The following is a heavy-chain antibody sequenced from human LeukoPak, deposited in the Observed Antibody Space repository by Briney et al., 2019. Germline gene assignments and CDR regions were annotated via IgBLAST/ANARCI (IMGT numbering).Heavy chain of an antibody. D-gene: IGHD3-10*01. Sequence: SETLSLTCAVYGGSFSGYYWSWIRQPPGKGLEWIGEINHSGSTKYNSSLKSRVTISVDTSKNQFSLSLDSVTAADTAVYYCARWRFMVRGGGGFDPWGQGTLVTVSS. J-gene: IGHJ5*02. CDR1: GGSFSGYY. V-gene: IGHV4-34*01. CDR2: INHSGST. CDR3: ARWRFMVRGGGGFDP.